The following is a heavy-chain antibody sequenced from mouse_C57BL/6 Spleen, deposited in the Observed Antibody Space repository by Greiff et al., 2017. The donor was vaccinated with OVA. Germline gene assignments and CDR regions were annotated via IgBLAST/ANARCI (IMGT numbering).Heavy chain of an antibody. CDR1: GFNIKDDY. D-gene: IGHD1-1*01. CDR2: IDPENGDT. J-gene: IGHJ3*01. CDR3: TTGDGSSSGWFAY. Sequence: VQLKQSGAELVRPGASVKLSCTASGFNIKDDYMHWVKQRPEQGLEWIGWIDPENGDTEYASKLQGKATITADTSSNTAYLQRSSLTSEDTAVYYCTTGDGSSSGWFAYWGQGTLVTVSA. V-gene: IGHV14-4*01.